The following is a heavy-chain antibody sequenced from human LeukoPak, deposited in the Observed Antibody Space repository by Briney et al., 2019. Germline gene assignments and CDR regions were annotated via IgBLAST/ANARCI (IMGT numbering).Heavy chain of an antibody. CDR3: ARDLLYDSSRAFDI. D-gene: IGHD3-22*01. CDR2: IYYSGST. J-gene: IGHJ3*02. CDR1: GGSISSGGYY. Sequence: PSETLSLTCTVSGGSISSGGYYWNWVRQHPGKGLGWIGYIYYSGSTYYNPSLKSRVTISVDTSKNQFSLKLSSVTATDTAVYYCARDLLYDSSRAFDIWGQGTMVTVSS. V-gene: IGHV4-31*03.